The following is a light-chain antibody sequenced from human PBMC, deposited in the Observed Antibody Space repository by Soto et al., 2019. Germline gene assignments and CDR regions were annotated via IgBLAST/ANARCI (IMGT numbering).Light chain of an antibody. CDR2: EVN. V-gene: IGLV2-23*02. CDR1: SSNVGSYKL. J-gene: IGLJ1*01. CDR3: CSSGGSPTYV. Sequence: QSALTQPASVSGSPGQWITISCTGTSSNVGSYKLVSWYQQHPGKAPKLMIFEVNKRPSGVSNRFSGSKSGNTASLTISGLKVEDEADYCCSSGGSPTYVFGTGTKLTVL.